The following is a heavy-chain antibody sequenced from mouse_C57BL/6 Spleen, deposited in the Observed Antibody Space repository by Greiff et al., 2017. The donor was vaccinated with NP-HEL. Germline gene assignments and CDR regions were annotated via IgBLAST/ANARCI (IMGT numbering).Heavy chain of an antibody. CDR1: GYAFSSSW. V-gene: IGHV1-82*01. CDR2: IYPGDGDT. CDR3: ARLGYYAMDY. J-gene: IGHJ4*01. Sequence: VKLMESGPELVKPGASVKISCKASGYAFSSSWMNWVKQRPGKGLEWIGRIYPGDGDTNYNGKFKGKATLTADKSSSTAYMQLSSLTSEDSAVYFCARLGYYAMDYWGQGTSVTVSS.